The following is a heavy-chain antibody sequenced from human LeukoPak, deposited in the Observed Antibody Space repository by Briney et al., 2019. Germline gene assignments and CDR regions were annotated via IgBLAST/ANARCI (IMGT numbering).Heavy chain of an antibody. D-gene: IGHD5-24*01. CDR1: GGSISSYY. Sequence: SETLSLTCTVSGGSISSYYWIWIRQPPGKGLEWIGYVYYSWSTNYNPSLKRRVIISVTTSKNQFYLKLSPVPAADTAVYYCARKVATTPYYFDYWGQGTLVTVSS. CDR2: VYYSWST. J-gene: IGHJ4*02. V-gene: IGHV4-59*01. CDR3: ARKVATTPYYFDY.